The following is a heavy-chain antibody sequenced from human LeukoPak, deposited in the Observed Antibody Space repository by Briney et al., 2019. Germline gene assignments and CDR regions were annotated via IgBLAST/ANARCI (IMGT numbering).Heavy chain of an antibody. CDR3: ARSAMGESDIVVNGFQH. V-gene: IGHV4-59*01. J-gene: IGHJ1*01. D-gene: IGHD2-15*01. CDR1: GGSISSYY. CDR2: IYYSGST. Sequence: PSETLSLTCTVSGGSISSYYWSWIRQPPGKGLEWIGYIYYSGSTNYNPSLKSRVTISVDTSKNQFSLKLSSVTAADTAVYYCARSAMGESDIVVNGFQHWGQGTLVTVSS.